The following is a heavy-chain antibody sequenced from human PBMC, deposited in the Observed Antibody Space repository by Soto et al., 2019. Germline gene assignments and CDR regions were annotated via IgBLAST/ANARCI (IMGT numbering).Heavy chain of an antibody. Sequence: YGPTLVNHTQTLTLPCNCYGFSVKTSGVFVGWIRQPPGKTLEWLALIYWNDFKRYTPSLESRLTITKDTSKNQVVLTVTNVDPADTATYYCAHSRGYNGYEGPPLYEMDVWGQGTTVTVSS. CDR2: IYWNDFK. V-gene: IGHV2-5*01. D-gene: IGHD5-12*01. J-gene: IGHJ6*02. CDR1: GFSVKTSGVF. CDR3: AHSRGYNGYEGPPLYEMDV.